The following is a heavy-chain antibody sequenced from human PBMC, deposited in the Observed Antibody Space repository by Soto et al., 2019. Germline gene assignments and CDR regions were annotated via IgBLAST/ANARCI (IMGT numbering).Heavy chain of an antibody. CDR3: ARGRYSGYDLGRFDY. V-gene: IGHV4-34*01. J-gene: IGHJ4*03. D-gene: IGHD5-12*01. CDR1: GGSFSGYY. CDR2: INHSGST. Sequence: SETLSLTCAVYGGSFSGYYWSWIRQPPGKGLEWIGEINHSGSTNYNPSLKSRVTISVDTSKNQFSLKLSSVTAADTAVYYCARGRYSGYDLGRFDYWGQGTTVTVSS.